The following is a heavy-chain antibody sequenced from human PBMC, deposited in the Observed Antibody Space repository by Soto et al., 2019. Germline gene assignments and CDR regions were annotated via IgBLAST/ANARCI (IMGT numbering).Heavy chain of an antibody. D-gene: IGHD1-26*01. CDR1: GFNFNNAW. Sequence: EVQLMESGGGWVKPGGSLRLSCEGSGFNFNNAWLSWVRQVPEKGLEWVGRIKRTIDGGTTEYAAPVKGRFTMSRDDSKTTMFLQMNGLETEDTAVYYCAAGANFDIWGQGTMVTVSS. CDR2: IKRTIDGGTT. CDR3: AAGANFDI. V-gene: IGHV3-15*01. J-gene: IGHJ3*02.